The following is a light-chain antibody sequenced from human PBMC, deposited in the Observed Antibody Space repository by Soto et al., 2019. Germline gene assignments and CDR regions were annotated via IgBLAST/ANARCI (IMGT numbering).Light chain of an antibody. CDR1: QGISSW. CDR3: QQANTFSLS. V-gene: IGKV1-12*01. CDR2: AAS. J-gene: IGKJ4*01. Sequence: DIRITNSRSSVSASLGDRVTITCRPSQGISSWLAWYQQKPGKAPKLLIYAASTLQSGVPSRFSGSGSGTDFTLTISSLQPEDLATYYCQQANTFSLSLGGGTKVDNK.